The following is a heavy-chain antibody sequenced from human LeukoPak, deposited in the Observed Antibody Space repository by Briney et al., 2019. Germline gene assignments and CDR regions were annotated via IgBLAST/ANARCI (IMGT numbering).Heavy chain of an antibody. D-gene: IGHD3-10*01. CDR3: ARVQYYYGSGFDS. J-gene: IGHJ4*02. V-gene: IGHV4-38-2*01. Sequence: PSETLSLTCAVSGYSITGGYYWGWIRQPPGKGLEWIGSMYHSGGTYNNPSLKSRVTISLDRSKNHFSLKMSSVTAADTAVYYCARVQYYYGSGFDSWGQGTLVTVSS. CDR1: GYSITGGYY. CDR2: MYHSGGT.